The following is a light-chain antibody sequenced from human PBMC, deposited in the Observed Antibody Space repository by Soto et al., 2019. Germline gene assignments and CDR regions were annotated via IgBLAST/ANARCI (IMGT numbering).Light chain of an antibody. CDR2: GAS. CDR1: QSVSSK. CDR3: QQRSNWPPIT. J-gene: IGKJ5*01. Sequence: ETVMPPSPATLSVSPGARATLSGWSSQSVSSKLAWYQQKPGQAPRLLIYGASIRATGIPARFSGSGSGTDFTLTISSLEPEDLAVYYCQQRSNWPPITGGQGTRREIK. V-gene: IGKV3-11*01.